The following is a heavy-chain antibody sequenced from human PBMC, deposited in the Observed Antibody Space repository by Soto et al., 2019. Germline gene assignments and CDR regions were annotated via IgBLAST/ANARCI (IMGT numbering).Heavy chain of an antibody. V-gene: IGHV3-7*03. CDR2: VRQGGREK. CDR1: GFTFSTYS. CDR3: VRVWNYYDSCGPFDY. Sequence: PGGSLRLSCAAPGFTFSTYSMSWVRQAPGKGLEWVANVRQGGREKFYVDSVKGRFSISRDDAKNFLYLQMNNLRAADTALYYCVRVWNYYDSCGPFDYWGQGTLVTISS. D-gene: IGHD3-22*01. J-gene: IGHJ4*02.